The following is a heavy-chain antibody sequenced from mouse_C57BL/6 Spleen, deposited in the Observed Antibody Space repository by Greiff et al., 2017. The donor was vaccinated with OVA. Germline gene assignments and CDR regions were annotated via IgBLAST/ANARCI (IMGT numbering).Heavy chain of an antibody. CDR1: GYTFTSYW. CDR2: IDPSDSYT. J-gene: IGHJ4*01. CDR3: ATNWGLYYAMDY. V-gene: IGHV1-50*01. Sequence: QVQLQQPGAELVKPGASVKLSCKASGYTFTSYWMQWVKQRPGQGLEWIGEIDPSDSYTNYNQKFKGKATLTVDTSSSTAYMQLSSLTSEDSAVYYCATNWGLYYAMDYWGQGTSVTVSS. D-gene: IGHD4-1*01.